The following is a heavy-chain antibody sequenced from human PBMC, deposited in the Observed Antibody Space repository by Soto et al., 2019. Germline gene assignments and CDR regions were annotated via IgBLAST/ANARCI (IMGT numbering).Heavy chain of an antibody. CDR1: GFTFSSYA. D-gene: IGHD6-19*01. J-gene: IGHJ4*02. V-gene: IGHV3-30-3*01. CDR3: ARDRLRWAVEMGFDY. CDR2: ISYDGSNK. Sequence: QVQLVESGGGVVQPGRSLRLSCAASGFTFSSYAMHWVRQAPGKGLEWVAVISYDGSNKYYADSVKGRFTISRDNSKNTLYLQMNSLRAEDTAVYYRARDRLRWAVEMGFDYWGQGTLVTVSS.